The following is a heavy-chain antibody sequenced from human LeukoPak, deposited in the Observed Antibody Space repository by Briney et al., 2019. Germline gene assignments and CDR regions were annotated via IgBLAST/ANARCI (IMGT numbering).Heavy chain of an antibody. CDR3: ARQLVALQSAFDM. Sequence: PSETLSLTCTVSGGSISSSSYYWGWIRQPPGKGLEWIGSIYYSGSTYYNPSLKSRVTISVDTPKNQFSLKLSSVTAADTAVYYCARQLVALQSAFDMWGQGTMVTVSS. V-gene: IGHV4-39*01. J-gene: IGHJ3*02. CDR2: IYYSGST. CDR1: GGSISSSSYY. D-gene: IGHD2-2*01.